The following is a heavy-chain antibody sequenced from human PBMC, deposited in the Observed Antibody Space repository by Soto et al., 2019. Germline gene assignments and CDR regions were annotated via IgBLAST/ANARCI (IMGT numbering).Heavy chain of an antibody. CDR1: GFTFSKYA. CDR3: AKGKGTGVTRVGAFDI. Sequence: EVQLLESGGGLVQPGGSPRLSCAASGFTFSKYAMSWVRQAPGKGLDWVSGISDSGFTTYSADSVKGRFTISRDNSKNTLYLQMNSLRAEDTAVYYCAKGKGTGVTRVGAFDIWGQGTMVTVSS. V-gene: IGHV3-23*01. J-gene: IGHJ3*02. D-gene: IGHD2-8*02. CDR2: ISDSGFTT.